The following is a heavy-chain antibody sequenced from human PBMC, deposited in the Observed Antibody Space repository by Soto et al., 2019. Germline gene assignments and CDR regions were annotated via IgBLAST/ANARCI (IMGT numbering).Heavy chain of an antibody. V-gene: IGHV1-18*03. J-gene: IGHJ4*02. CDR3: AREYCSSTSCYGVDY. D-gene: IGHD2-2*01. CDR1: GYTFTDYG. CDR2: ISTKNGKT. Sequence: ASVKVSCKASGYTFTDYGVSWLRQAPGQGLEWMGWISTKNGKTNYAEKLQGRVTMTTDTSTTTAYMELRSLRSDDMAVYYCAREYCSSTSCYGVDYWGRGTLVTVSS.